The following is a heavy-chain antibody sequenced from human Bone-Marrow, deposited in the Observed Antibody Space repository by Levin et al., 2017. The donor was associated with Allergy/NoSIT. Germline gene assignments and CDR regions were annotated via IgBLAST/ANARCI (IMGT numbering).Heavy chain of an antibody. V-gene: IGHV1-3*01. CDR1: GYTFTSYA. Sequence: ASVKVSCKASGYTFTSYAMHWVRQAPGQRLEWMGWINAGNGNTKYSQKFQGRVTITRDTSASTAYMELSSLRSEDTAVYYCARVRTRYCSGGSCYSAYYFDYWGQGTLVTVSS. CDR2: INAGNGNT. CDR3: ARVRTRYCSGGSCYSAYYFDY. J-gene: IGHJ4*02. D-gene: IGHD2-15*01.